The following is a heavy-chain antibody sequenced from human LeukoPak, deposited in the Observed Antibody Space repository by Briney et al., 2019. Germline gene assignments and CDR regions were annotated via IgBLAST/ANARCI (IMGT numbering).Heavy chain of an antibody. CDR2: IYYSGST. J-gene: IGHJ5*02. CDR3: AAGYCSSTSCYGGRWFDP. D-gene: IGHD2-2*01. Sequence: LRLSCAASGFTFDDYAMHWVRQPPGKGLEWIGYIYYSGSTNYNPSLKSRVTISVDASKNQFSLKLSSVTAADTAVYYCAAGYCSSTSCYGGRWFDPWGQGTLVTVSS. V-gene: IGHV4-59*01. CDR1: GFTFDDYA.